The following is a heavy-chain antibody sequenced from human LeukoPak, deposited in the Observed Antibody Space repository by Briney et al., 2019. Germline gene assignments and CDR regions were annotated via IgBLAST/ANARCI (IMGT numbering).Heavy chain of an antibody. CDR1: GFSFSGHW. V-gene: IGHV3-74*01. D-gene: IGHD6-6*01. CDR3: ARGPNSNWSGLDF. CDR2: ISPTGSTT. J-gene: IGHJ4*02. Sequence: GGSLRLSCTASGFSFSGHWMHWARQLPGKGLVWVSRISPTGSTTSYADSVKGRFTVSIDNAKNTLYLQVNNLRAEDTAVYYCARGPNSNWSGLDFWGQGTLLTVSS.